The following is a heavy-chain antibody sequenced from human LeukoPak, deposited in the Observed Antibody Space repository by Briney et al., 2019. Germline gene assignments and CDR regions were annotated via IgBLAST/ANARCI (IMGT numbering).Heavy chain of an antibody. D-gene: IGHD3-10*01. CDR2: ISIDGGDT. CDR3: ARGPYYAAGSFDY. V-gene: IGHV3-74*01. CDR1: GFTFSSNG. J-gene: IGHJ4*02. Sequence: GGSLRLSCAASGFTFSSNGMHWVRQAPGKRLVWVSRISIDGGDTVYADSVKGRFTVSRDNAKDTLYLQMNSLRVEDTAVYYCARGPYYAAGSFDYWGQGTLVTVSS.